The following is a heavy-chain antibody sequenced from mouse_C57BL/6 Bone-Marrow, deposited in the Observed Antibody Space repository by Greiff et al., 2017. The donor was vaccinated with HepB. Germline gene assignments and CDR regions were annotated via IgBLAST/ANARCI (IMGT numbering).Heavy chain of an antibody. CDR3: ARVGGGYSHYFDY. Sequence: EVKLMESGPGLVKPSQSLSLTCSVTGYSITSGYYWNWIRQFPGNKLEWMGYISYDGSNNYNPSLKNRISITRDTSKNQFFLKLNSVTTEDTATYYCARVGGGYSHYFDYWGQGTTLTVSS. J-gene: IGHJ2*01. D-gene: IGHD1-1*01. CDR2: ISYDGSN. CDR1: GYSITSGYY. V-gene: IGHV3-6*01.